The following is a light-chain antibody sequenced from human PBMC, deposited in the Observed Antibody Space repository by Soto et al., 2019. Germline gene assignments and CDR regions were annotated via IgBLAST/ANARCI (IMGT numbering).Light chain of an antibody. CDR3: SLYSHGPVV. Sequence: QAVVTQEPALTVSPGGTVTVTCGSGTGAVTSGHYPYWFQQKPGQAPRTLIYDTSNKHSWTPARFSGSLLGGKAALTLSGVQPEAEADYYCSLYSHGPVVFGTGPKVTVL. V-gene: IGLV7-46*01. CDR2: DTS. J-gene: IGLJ1*01. CDR1: TGAVTSGHY.